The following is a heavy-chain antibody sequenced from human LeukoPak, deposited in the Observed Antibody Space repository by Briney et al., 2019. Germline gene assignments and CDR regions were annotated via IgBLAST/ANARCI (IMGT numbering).Heavy chain of an antibody. CDR3: ARDAGGSGPYPSPFDY. J-gene: IGHJ4*02. CDR1: GGSISSSSYY. CDR2: IYYSGST. D-gene: IGHD3-10*01. Sequence: SETLSLTCTVSGGSISSSSYYWGWIRQPPGKGLEWIGSIYYSGSTYYNPSLKSRVTISVDTSKNQFSLKLSSVTAADTAVYYCARDAGGSGPYPSPFDYWGQGTLVTVSS. V-gene: IGHV4-39*07.